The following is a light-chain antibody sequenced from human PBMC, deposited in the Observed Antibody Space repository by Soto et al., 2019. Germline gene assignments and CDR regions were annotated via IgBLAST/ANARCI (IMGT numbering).Light chain of an antibody. CDR3: QQNFSTPWT. CDR2: AAS. CDR1: QTILTY. Sequence: DIQMTQSTSSLSASVGASVTITCRASQTILTYLNWYQQKPGQAPKLLIYAASSLQSGVPSRFSGGGSATDFTLTISSLQPEDFATYYCQQNFSTPWTFGHGTKVDIK. J-gene: IGKJ1*01. V-gene: IGKV1-39*01.